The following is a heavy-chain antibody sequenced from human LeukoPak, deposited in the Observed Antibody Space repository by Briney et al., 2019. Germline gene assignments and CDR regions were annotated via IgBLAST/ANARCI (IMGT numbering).Heavy chain of an antibody. V-gene: IGHV3-30*04. CDR3: ANGGIVVATTGY. J-gene: IGHJ4*02. D-gene: IGHD6-19*01. CDR2: ISYDGSNK. Sequence: GRALRLSCAASGFTFSSYAMHWVRQAPGKGLEWVAVISYDGSNKYYADSVKGRFTISRDNSKNTLYLQMNSLRAEDTAVYYCANGGIVVATTGYWGQGTLVTVSS. CDR1: GFTFSSYA.